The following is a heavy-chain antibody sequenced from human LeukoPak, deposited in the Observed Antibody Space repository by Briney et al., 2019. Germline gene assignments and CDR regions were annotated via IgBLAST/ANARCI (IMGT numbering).Heavy chain of an antibody. CDR1: GYSISSGYY. D-gene: IGHD3-10*01. V-gene: IGHV4-38-2*02. Sequence: SETLSLTCTVSGYSISSGYYWGWIRQPPGKGLEWIGSIYHSGSTYYNPSLKSRVTISVDTSKNQFSLKLSSVTAADMAVYYCASLGNPILLWFGELGERGFDYWAREPWSPSPQ. J-gene: IGHJ4*02. CDR2: IYHSGST. CDR3: ASLGNPILLWFGELGERGFDY.